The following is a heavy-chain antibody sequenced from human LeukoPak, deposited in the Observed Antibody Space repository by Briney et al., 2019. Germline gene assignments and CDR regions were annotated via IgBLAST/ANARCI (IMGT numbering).Heavy chain of an antibody. CDR1: GFTFSSYW. CDR3: ARELARSFQVMGY. J-gene: IGHJ4*02. V-gene: IGHV3-7*01. Sequence: GGSLRLSCAGSGFTFSSYWMTWDRQAPGKVLEWVANIKQDGSEKNYVDSVRGRFTISRDNAKNSLYLQMNSLRAEDTAVYYCARELARSFQVMGYWGQGTLVSISS. CDR2: IKQDGSEK.